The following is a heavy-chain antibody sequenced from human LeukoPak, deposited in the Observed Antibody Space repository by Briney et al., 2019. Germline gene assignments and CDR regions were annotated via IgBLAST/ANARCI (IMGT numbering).Heavy chain of an antibody. CDR1: GYTFTSYY. J-gene: IGHJ5*02. V-gene: IGHV1-46*01. CDR2: INPSGGST. CDR3: ARGFSPYCSSTSCYQGSWFDP. Sequence: ASVKVSCKASGYTFTSYYMHWVRQAPGQGLEWMGIINPSGGSTSYAQKFQGRVTMTRDTSTSTVYMELSSLRSEDTAVYSCARGFSPYCSSTSCYQGSWFDPWGQGTLVTVSS. D-gene: IGHD2-2*01.